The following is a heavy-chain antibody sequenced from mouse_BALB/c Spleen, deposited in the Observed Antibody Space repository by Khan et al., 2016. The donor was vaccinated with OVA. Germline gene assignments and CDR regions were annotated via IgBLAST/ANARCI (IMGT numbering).Heavy chain of an antibody. V-gene: IGHV5-17*02. Sequence: EVELVESGGGLVQPGGSRKLSCAASGFTFSRFGMHWVRQAPEKGLEWVAYISSGSSSIYYAATVMGRFTISKDNPKNTLFLQMTSLRSEDTAMYYCARDSNFDYWGQGTTLTVSS. CDR2: ISSGSSSI. CDR1: GFTFSRFG. J-gene: IGHJ2*01. CDR3: ARDSNFDY.